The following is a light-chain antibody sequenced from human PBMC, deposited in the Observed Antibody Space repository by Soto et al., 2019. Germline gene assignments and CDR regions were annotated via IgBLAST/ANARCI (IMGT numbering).Light chain of an antibody. CDR3: SSYTSGSTWV. CDR1: SSDVGGYNY. V-gene: IGLV2-14*01. CDR2: EVS. Sequence: QSALTQPASVSGSPGQSITISCTGTSSDVGGYNYVSWYQQHPGKAPKLMIYEVSNRPSGVSNRFSGSKSGNTASLNISGLQAEDEADYYCSSYTSGSTWVFGGGTKLTVL. J-gene: IGLJ3*02.